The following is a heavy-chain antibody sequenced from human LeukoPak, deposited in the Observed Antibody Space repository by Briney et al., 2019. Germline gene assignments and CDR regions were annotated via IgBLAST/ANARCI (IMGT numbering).Heavy chain of an antibody. J-gene: IGHJ3*02. CDR1: GYTFRNYG. CDR3: ARKGDSSSWFANAFDI. V-gene: IGHV1-18*04. Sequence: ASVKVSCKASGYTFRNYGINWVRQAPGQGLEWMGWISAYNGNANYAQKLRGRVTMTTDTSTSTAYMEQRSLRSDDTAVYYCARKGDSSSWFANAFDIWGQGTMVTVSS. CDR2: ISAYNGNA. D-gene: IGHD6-13*01.